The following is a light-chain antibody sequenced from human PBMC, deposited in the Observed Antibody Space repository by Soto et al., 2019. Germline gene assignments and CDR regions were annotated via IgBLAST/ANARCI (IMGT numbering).Light chain of an antibody. CDR3: QQLNSYPWT. V-gene: IGKV1-9*01. J-gene: IGKJ1*01. CDR2: AAS. Sequence: DIQLTQSPSFLSASVGDRVTITCRASQGMNTFLAWYQQKPGKAPKLLISAASTLQSGVPSRFSGGGSGTEFTLTISSLQPEDFATYYCQQLNSYPWTFGQGTKVDIK. CDR1: QGMNTF.